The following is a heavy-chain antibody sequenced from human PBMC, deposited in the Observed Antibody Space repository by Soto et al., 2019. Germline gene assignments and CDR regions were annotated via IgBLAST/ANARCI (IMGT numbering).Heavy chain of an antibody. J-gene: IGHJ6*02. CDR3: ARERSIAARPPYGMDV. D-gene: IGHD6-6*01. V-gene: IGHV3-33*01. CDR1: GFTFSSYG. Sequence: QVQLLESGGGVVQPGRSLRLSCAASGFTFSSYGMHWVRQAPGKGLEWVAVIWYDGSNKYYADSVKGRFTISRDNSKNTLYLQMNSLRAEDTAVYYCARERSIAARPPYGMDVWGQGTTVTVSS. CDR2: IWYDGSNK.